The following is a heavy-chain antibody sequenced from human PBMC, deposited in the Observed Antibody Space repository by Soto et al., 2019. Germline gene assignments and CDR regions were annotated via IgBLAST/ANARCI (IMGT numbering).Heavy chain of an antibody. CDR3: ARYDYNGYYFDY. Sequence: GTPVKVSCKASGYTFSTYYVHWVRQDTGQGYEWMGIINTSGGSTTYAQKFQGRVTMTRDTSTTTVYMELSSLKSEDTTVYYCARYDYNGYYFDYWGQGTLVTVPQ. J-gene: IGHJ4*02. CDR1: GYTFSTYY. V-gene: IGHV1-46*01. CDR2: INTSGGST. D-gene: IGHD4-4*01.